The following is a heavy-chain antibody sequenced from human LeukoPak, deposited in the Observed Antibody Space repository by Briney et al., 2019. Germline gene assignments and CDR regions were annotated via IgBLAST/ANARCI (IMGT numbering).Heavy chain of an antibody. D-gene: IGHD3-3*01. V-gene: IGHV3-23*01. CDR1: GFTSSSYA. CDR2: ISGSGGST. J-gene: IGHJ4*02. Sequence: GGSLRLSCAASGFTSSSYAMSWVRQAPGKGLEWVSAISGSGGSTYYADSVKGRFTISRDNSKNTLYLQMNSLRAEDTAVYYCAKYRFLEWLPSPFDYWGQGTLVTVSS. CDR3: AKYRFLEWLPSPFDY.